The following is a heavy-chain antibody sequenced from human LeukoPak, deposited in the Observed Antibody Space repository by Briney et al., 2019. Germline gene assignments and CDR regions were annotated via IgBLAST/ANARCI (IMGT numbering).Heavy chain of an antibody. Sequence: GGSLRLSCAVSGMTFKNYWMSWFRQTPGKGLEWVGRIKSKTDGGTTDYAAPVKGRFTISRDDSKNTLYLQMNSLKTEDAAVYYCTTEGSYLADAFDIWGQGTMVTVSS. D-gene: IGHD1-26*01. CDR1: GMTFKNYW. CDR3: TTEGSYLADAFDI. V-gene: IGHV3-15*01. J-gene: IGHJ3*02. CDR2: IKSKTDGGTT.